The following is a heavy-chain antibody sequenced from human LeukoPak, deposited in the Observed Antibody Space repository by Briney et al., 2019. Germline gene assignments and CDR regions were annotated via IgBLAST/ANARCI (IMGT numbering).Heavy chain of an antibody. Sequence: SVKVSCKASGGTFSSYAISWVRQAPGQGLEWMGGIIPIFGTANYAQKFQGRVTITADKSTSTAYMELSSLRSEDTAVYCCASGPVRGVIMHDLYDYWAREPRSPSPQ. D-gene: IGHD3-10*01. V-gene: IGHV1-69*06. CDR2: IIPIFGTA. CDR3: ASGPVRGVIMHDLYDY. J-gene: IGHJ4*02. CDR1: GGTFSSYA.